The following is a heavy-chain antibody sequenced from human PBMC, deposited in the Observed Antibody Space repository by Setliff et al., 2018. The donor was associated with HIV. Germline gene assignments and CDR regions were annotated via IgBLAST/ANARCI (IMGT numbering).Heavy chain of an antibody. CDR1: GFTLNMFG. V-gene: IGHV3-30*18. CDR3: TKTMYSSRWSGFDY. Sequence: PGGSLRLSCAASGFTLNMFGMHWVRQAPGKGLEWLAVISYDGINEYYADSVKGRFTISRDNAGSTVYLQMNSLRVEDTAVYYCTKTMYSSRWSGFDYWGQGTPVTVSS. J-gene: IGHJ4*02. D-gene: IGHD6-13*01. CDR2: ISYDGINE.